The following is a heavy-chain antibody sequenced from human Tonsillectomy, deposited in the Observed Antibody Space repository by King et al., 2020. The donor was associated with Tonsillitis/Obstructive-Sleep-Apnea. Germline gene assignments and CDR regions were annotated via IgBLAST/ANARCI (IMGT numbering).Heavy chain of an antibody. CDR2: INAGNGNT. J-gene: IGHJ4*02. Sequence: QLVQSGAEVKRPGASVKVSCKASGYTFSKYVMHWVRQAPGQRLEWIGWINAGNGNTKYSQKFQDRVTITRDTSANTAYMELSSLRSEDTTVYYCARGGDGSYLYYFDFWGQGTLVTVSS. CDR3: ARGGDGSYLYYFDF. D-gene: IGHD1-26*01. V-gene: IGHV1-3*01. CDR1: GYTFSKYV.